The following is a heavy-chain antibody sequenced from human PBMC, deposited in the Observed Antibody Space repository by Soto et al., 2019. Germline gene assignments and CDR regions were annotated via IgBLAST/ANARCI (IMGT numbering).Heavy chain of an antibody. CDR3: AKEGITIFGVVTAYGMDV. Sequence: QVQLVESGGGVVQPGRSLRLSCAASGFTFSSYGMHWVRQAPGKGLEWVAVISYDGSNKYYADSVKGRFTISRDNSKSTLYLEMNSLRAEDTAVYYCAKEGITIFGVVTAYGMDVWGEGTTVTVSS. D-gene: IGHD3-3*01. J-gene: IGHJ6*04. CDR1: GFTFSSYG. CDR2: ISYDGSNK. V-gene: IGHV3-30*18.